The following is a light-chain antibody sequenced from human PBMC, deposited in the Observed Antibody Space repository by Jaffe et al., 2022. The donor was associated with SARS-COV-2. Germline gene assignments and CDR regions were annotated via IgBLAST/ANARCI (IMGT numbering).Light chain of an antibody. CDR2: AAS. V-gene: IGKV1-5*03. J-gene: IGKJ1*01. Sequence: DIQMTQSPSTLSASVGDRVTITCRASQSIGSSLAWYHQKPGRAPKLLIYAASSLESGVPSRFSGSGSGTEFTLAISGLQPDDIATYYCQQYKSYPWTFGQGTKVEI. CDR3: QQYKSYPWT. CDR1: QSIGSS.